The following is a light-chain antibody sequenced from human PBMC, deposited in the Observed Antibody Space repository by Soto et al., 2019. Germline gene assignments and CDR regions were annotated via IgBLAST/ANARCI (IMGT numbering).Light chain of an antibody. Sequence: EIVLTQSPATLSLSPGERATLSCRASQTISSYLAWYQQKPGQDPRLLIYDASNRAAGIPARFSGSGSGTDFTLTISSLEPEDLAVYYCQQRSNWPLTFGGGTKVEIK. CDR1: QTISSY. V-gene: IGKV3-11*01. J-gene: IGKJ4*01. CDR3: QQRSNWPLT. CDR2: DAS.